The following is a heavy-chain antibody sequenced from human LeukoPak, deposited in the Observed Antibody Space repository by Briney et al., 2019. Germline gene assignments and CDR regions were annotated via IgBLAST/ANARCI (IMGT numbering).Heavy chain of an antibody. Sequence: SETLSLTCAVYGGSFSGYYWSWIRQPPGKGLEWIGEINHSGSTNHNPSLKSRVTISVDTSKNQFSLKLSSVTAADTAVYYCARGQYYSNYDYWGQGTLVTVSS. CDR1: GGSFSGYY. CDR3: ARGQYYSNYDY. J-gene: IGHJ4*02. CDR2: INHSGST. V-gene: IGHV4-34*01. D-gene: IGHD4-4*01.